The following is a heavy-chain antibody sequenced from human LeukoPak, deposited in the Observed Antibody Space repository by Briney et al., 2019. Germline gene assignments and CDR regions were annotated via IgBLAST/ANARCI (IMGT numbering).Heavy chain of an antibody. Sequence: GGSMRLSCAASGFTFSSYAMSWVRQAPGKGLEWVSAISGSGGSTYYADSAKGRFTISRDNSKNTLYLQMNSLRAEDTAVYYCAKPLMEWLLRGAFDIWGQGTMVTVSS. J-gene: IGHJ3*02. CDR1: GFTFSSYA. V-gene: IGHV3-23*01. CDR2: ISGSGGST. CDR3: AKPLMEWLLRGAFDI. D-gene: IGHD3-3*01.